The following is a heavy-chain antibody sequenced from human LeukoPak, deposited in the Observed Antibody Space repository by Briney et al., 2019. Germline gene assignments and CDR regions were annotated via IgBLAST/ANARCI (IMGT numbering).Heavy chain of an antibody. D-gene: IGHD6-25*01. Sequence: SETLSLTCAVYGDSFSGYYRGWIRQPPGKGLEWIGEINHSGTINYNPSHKSRVTILVDTSKNQFSLNLSSVAAADTAVYYCARGVAGSSGLLYYFDYWGQGALVIVSS. J-gene: IGHJ4*02. V-gene: IGHV4-34*01. CDR1: GDSFSGYY. CDR2: INHSGTI. CDR3: ARGVAGSSGLLYYFDY.